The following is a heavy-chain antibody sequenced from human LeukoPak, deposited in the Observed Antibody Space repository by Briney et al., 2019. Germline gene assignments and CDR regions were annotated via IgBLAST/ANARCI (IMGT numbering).Heavy chain of an antibody. Sequence: PGGSLRLSCAASGFTFSNAWMSWVRQAPGKGLEWVGRIKSKTDGGTTDYAAPVKGRFTISRDDSKNTLYLQMNSLKTEDTAVYYCTTHIVVVTALSAFDIWGQGTMVTVSS. CDR1: GFTFSNAW. J-gene: IGHJ3*02. CDR3: TTHIVVVTALSAFDI. D-gene: IGHD2-21*02. CDR2: IKSKTDGGTT. V-gene: IGHV3-15*01.